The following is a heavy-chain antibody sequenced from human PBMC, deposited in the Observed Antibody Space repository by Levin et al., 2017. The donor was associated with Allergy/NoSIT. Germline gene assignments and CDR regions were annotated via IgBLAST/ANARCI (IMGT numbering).Heavy chain of an antibody. D-gene: IGHD5-24*01. CDR3: AARRSLHDAFDI. CDR1: GGTFSSYA. V-gene: IGHV1-69*06. J-gene: IGHJ3*02. CDR2: IIPIFGTA. Sequence: GGSLRLSCKASGGTFSSYAISWVRQAPGQGLEWMGGIIPIFGTANYAQKFQGRVTITADKSTSTAYMELSSLRSEDTAVYYCAARRSLHDAFDIWGQGTMVTVSS.